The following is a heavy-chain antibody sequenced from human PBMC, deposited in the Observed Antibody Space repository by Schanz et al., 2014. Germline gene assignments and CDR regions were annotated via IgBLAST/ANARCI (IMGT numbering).Heavy chain of an antibody. CDR3: ARDRDQWDGNYLDY. CDR2: ITAYNGDT. Sequence: QVQLVQSWAEVKGPGASVKVSCKASGYSFTPFPIHWVRQAPGQRLEWMGWITAYNGDTNYALKLQGRVTMTTDTSTGTAYMELRSLTSDDSAVYYCARDRDQWDGNYLDYWGQGTLVTVSS. V-gene: IGHV1-3*01. CDR1: GYSFTPFP. J-gene: IGHJ4*02. D-gene: IGHD1-26*01.